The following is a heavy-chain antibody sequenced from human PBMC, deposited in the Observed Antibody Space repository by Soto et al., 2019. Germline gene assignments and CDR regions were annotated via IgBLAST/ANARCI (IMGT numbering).Heavy chain of an antibody. CDR2: IMPLYAKP. Sequence: QVQLVQSGAEVKKPGSSVKVSCKASGGTFNTYTISWVRQVPGQGLEWMGVIMPLYAKPTYAQTFKGRLTIAADEYTSTVYMELSSLRSEDTALYYCASLNNWSSGDGRIDVWGRGTAVSVSS. D-gene: IGHD1-26*01. CDR1: GGTFNTYT. CDR3: ASLNNWSSGDGRIDV. V-gene: IGHV1-69*01. J-gene: IGHJ6*02.